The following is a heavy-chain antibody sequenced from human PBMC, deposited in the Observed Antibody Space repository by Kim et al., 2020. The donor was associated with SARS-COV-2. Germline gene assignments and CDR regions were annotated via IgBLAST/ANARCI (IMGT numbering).Heavy chain of an antibody. CDR3: ARTYYDILTGYYKGGGTTVYFDY. J-gene: IGHJ4*02. D-gene: IGHD3-9*01. Sequence: GESLKISCKGSGYSFTSYWFGWVRQMPGKGLEWMGIIYPGDSDTRYSPSFQGQVTIPADKSISTAYLQWSSLKASDTAMYYCARTYYDILTGYYKGGGTTVYFDYWGQGTQVTVSP. V-gene: IGHV5-51*01. CDR1: GYSFTSYW. CDR2: IYPGDSDT.